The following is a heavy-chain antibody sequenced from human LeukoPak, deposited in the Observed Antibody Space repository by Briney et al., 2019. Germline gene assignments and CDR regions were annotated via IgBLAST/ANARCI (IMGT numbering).Heavy chain of an antibody. J-gene: IGHJ4*02. CDR3: GRGGGGLDY. D-gene: IGHD3-16*01. CDR2: INPNSGGT. Sequence: ASVKVSCKASGYSFTGYYVHWVRQAPGQGLEWMGWINPNSGGTNYAQKFQGRVNMTRDTSISKAYMELSSLTSDDTAAYYCGRGGGGLDYWGQGTLVTVSS. V-gene: IGHV1-2*02. CDR1: GYSFTGYY.